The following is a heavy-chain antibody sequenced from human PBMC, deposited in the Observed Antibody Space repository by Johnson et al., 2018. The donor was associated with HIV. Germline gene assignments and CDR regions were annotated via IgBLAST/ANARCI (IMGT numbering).Heavy chain of an antibody. J-gene: IGHJ3*02. Sequence: QVQLVESGGGVVKPGGSLRLSCAASGFTFSDYYMSWIRQAPGKGLEWVSYISSRGSTIYYADSVKGRFTISRDNAKNALYVQMNSLRAEDTALYYCARAFLSHYYDSSGPVDIWGQGTMVTVSS. CDR2: ISSRGSTI. CDR1: GFTFSDYY. V-gene: IGHV3-11*01. CDR3: ARAFLSHYYDSSGPVDI. D-gene: IGHD3-22*01.